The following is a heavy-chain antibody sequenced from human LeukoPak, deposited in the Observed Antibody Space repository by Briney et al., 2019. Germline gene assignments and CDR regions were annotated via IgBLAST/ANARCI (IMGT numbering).Heavy chain of an antibody. J-gene: IGHJ4*02. V-gene: IGHV4-59*01. D-gene: IGHD3-22*01. Sequence: SETLSLTCTVSGGSISSYYWSWIRQPPGKGLEWTGYIYYSGSTNYNPSLKSRVTISVDTSKNQFSLKLSSVTAADTAVYYCARVSKYYYDSSGYFFDYWGQGTLDTVSS. CDR3: ARVSKYYYDSSGYFFDY. CDR2: IYYSGST. CDR1: GGSISSYY.